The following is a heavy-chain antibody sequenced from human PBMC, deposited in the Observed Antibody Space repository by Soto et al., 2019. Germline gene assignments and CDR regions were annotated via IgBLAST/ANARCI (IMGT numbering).Heavy chain of an antibody. CDR3: ARGNCGGDCYIPGYYYYGMDV. CDR2: IIPIFGTA. D-gene: IGHD2-21*02. V-gene: IGHV1-69*01. J-gene: IGHJ6*02. CDR1: GGTFSSYA. Sequence: QVQLVQSGAEVKKPGSSVKVSCKASGGTFSSYAISWVRQAPGQGLEWMGGIIPIFGTANYAQKFQGRVTITADESTSTAYMELRSLRSEDTAVYYCARGNCGGDCYIPGYYYYGMDVWGQGTTVTVSS.